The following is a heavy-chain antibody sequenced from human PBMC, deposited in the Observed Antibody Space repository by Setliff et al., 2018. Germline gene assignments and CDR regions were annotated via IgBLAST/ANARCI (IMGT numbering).Heavy chain of an antibody. D-gene: IGHD6-13*01. CDR2: TIPIFGTT. V-gene: IGHV1-69*05. J-gene: IGHJ6*03. Sequence: GASVKVSCKASGGTFSSYGISWVRQAPGQGLEWMGGTIPIFGTTVYAEKFQGRVSMTRDTSTSTVYMELESLKSGDTAIFYCARGLIAYASWSPNKHAYYYYMDVWGNGTTVTVSS. CDR3: ARGLIAYASWSPNKHAYYYYMDV. CDR1: GGTFSSYG.